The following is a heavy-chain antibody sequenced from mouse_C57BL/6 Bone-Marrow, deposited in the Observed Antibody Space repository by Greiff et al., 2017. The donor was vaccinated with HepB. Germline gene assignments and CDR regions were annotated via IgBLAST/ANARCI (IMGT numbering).Heavy chain of an antibody. V-gene: IGHV1-80*01. CDR3: ARDSKTFFAY. CDR2: IYPGDGDT. J-gene: IGHJ3*01. Sequence: VMLVESGAELVKPGASVKISCKASGYAFSSYWMNWVKQRPGKGLEWIGQIYPGDGDTNYNGKFKGKATLTADKSSSTAYMQLSSLTSEDSAVYFCARDSKTFFAYWGQGTLVTVSA. D-gene: IGHD2-5*01. CDR1: GYAFSSYW.